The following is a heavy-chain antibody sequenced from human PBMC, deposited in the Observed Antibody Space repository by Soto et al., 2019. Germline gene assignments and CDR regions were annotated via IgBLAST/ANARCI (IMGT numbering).Heavy chain of an antibody. CDR1: EGTFNIYA. D-gene: IGHD3-3*01. CDR2: IIPVFGTP. CDR3: ARGPYYDFWKGYSFFDY. V-gene: IGHV1-69*01. Sequence: QVQLAQSGAEVKKPGSSVKVSCKASEGTFNIYAISWVRQAPGQGLEWMGGIIPVFGTPSYAQKFRGRVTITADESTSTDYMELSSLRSEDTAVYYCARGPYYDFWKGYSFFDYWGQATLVTVSS. J-gene: IGHJ4*02.